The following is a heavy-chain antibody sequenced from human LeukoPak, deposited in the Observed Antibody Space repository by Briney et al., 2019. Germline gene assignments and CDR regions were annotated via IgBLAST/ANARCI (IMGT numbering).Heavy chain of an antibody. CDR1: GYSFSSYW. CDR2: IYPGDSDT. Sequence: GESLKISCKGSGYSFSSYWIAWVRQMPGKGLEWMGIIYPGDSDTKSSPSFQGRVTISADKSISTAYLQWNSLKASDTAMYYCARAPDNSGYYYFLQHWGQGTLVTVSS. D-gene: IGHD3-22*01. J-gene: IGHJ1*01. CDR3: ARAPDNSGYYYFLQH. V-gene: IGHV5-51*01.